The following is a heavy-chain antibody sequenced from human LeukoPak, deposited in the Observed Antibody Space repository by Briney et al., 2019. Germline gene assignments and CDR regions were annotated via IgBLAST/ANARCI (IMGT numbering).Heavy chain of an antibody. D-gene: IGHD6-13*01. J-gene: IGHJ4*02. V-gene: IGHV1-69*05. CDR1: GGTFSSYA. Sequence: GASVKVSCKASGGTFSSYAISWVRQAPGQGLEWMGRIIPIFGTANYAQKFQGRVTITTDESTSTAYMELSSLRSEDTAVYYCARVGIAAADRPFDYWGQGTLVTVSS. CDR3: ARVGIAAADRPFDY. CDR2: IIPIFGTA.